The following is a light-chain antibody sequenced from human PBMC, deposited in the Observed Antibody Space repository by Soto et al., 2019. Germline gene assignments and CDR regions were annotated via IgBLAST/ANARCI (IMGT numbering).Light chain of an antibody. CDR2: GAS. Sequence: EIVMTQSPATLSLSPGETATLSCRASQSVSSNLAWYQQTPGQAPRLLIYGASTRATGIPARFSGSGSGTEFTLTISRLQSEDFAIYYCQHYNNWPPYTFGQGTKLEI. CDR3: QHYNNWPPYT. CDR1: QSVSSN. V-gene: IGKV3-15*01. J-gene: IGKJ2*01.